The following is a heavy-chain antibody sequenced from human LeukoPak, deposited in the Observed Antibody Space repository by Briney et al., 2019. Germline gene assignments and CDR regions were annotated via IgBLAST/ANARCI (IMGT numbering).Heavy chain of an antibody. CDR2: ISYDGSNK. CDR3: AKDRRGDYRDNILSFGMDV. D-gene: IGHD4-17*01. J-gene: IGHJ6*02. Sequence: GGSLRLSCAASGFTFSSYGMDWVRQAPGKGLEWVAVISYDGSNKYYADSVKGRFTISRDNSKNTLYLQMNSLRAEDTAVYYCAKDRRGDYRDNILSFGMDVWGQGTMVTVSS. CDR1: GFTFSSYG. V-gene: IGHV3-30*18.